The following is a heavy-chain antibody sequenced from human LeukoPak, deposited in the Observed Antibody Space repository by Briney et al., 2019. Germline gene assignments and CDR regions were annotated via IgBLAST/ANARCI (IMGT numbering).Heavy chain of an antibody. CDR1: GFTFSDYW. J-gene: IGHJ4*02. V-gene: IGHV3-7*01. CDR2: IKEDGSEK. CDR3: ARGSPSDY. Sequence: GGSLRLSCAASGFTFSDYWMTWVRQAPGKGLERVANIKEDGSEKYYVDSVKGRFTISRDNAKNSLHLQMNRLRAEDTAVYYCARGSPSDYWGQGTLVTVSS.